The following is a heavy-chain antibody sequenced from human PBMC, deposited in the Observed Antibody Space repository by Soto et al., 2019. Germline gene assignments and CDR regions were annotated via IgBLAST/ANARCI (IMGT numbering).Heavy chain of an antibody. CDR1: VGSFIGYY. CDR3: AKYFRELGIAARLINWFDP. V-gene: IGHV4-34*01. Sequence: PSETLSLTCAVYVGSFIGYYWSWIRQPPGKGLEWIGEINHSGSTNYNPSLKSRVTISVDTSKNQFSLKLSSVTAADTAVYYCAKYFRELGIAARLINWFDPWGQGTLVTVSS. CDR2: INHSGST. J-gene: IGHJ5*02. D-gene: IGHD6-6*01.